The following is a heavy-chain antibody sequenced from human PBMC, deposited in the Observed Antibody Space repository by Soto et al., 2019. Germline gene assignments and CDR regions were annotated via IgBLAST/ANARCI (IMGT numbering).Heavy chain of an antibody. CDR1: GFTFSSYD. V-gene: IGHV3-48*03. D-gene: IGHD3-9*01. J-gene: IGHJ3*02. CDR3: ARVGYYNDRGAFDI. Sequence: PGGSLRLSCAASGFTFSSYDMNWVRQAPGKGLEWVSYISSSGSTTYYGDTVKGRFTISRDNAKNSLYLQMNSLRAEDTAVYYCARVGYYNDRGAFDIWGQGKMVTVSS. CDR2: ISSSGSTT.